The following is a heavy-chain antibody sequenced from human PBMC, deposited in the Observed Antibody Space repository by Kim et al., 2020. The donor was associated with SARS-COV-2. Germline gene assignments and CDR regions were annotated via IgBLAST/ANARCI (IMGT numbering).Heavy chain of an antibody. CDR3: TTPPSNVWGSYRYVY. V-gene: IGHV3-15*01. Sequence: GGSLRLSCAASGFTFSNAWMSWVRQAPGKGLEWVGRIKSKTDGGTTDYAAPVKGRFTISRDDSKNTLYLQMNSLKTEDTAVYYCTTPPSNVWGSYRYVYWGQGTLVTVSS. CDR2: IKSKTDGGTT. D-gene: IGHD3-16*02. J-gene: IGHJ4*02. CDR1: GFTFSNAW.